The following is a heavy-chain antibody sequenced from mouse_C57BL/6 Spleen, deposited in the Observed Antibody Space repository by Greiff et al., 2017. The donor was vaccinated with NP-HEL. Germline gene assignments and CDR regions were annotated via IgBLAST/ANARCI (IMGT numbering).Heavy chain of an antibody. J-gene: IGHJ4*01. CDR1: GFTFSDYY. Sequence: EVQLVESEGGLVQPGSSMKLSCTASGFTFSDYYMAWVRQVPEKGLEWVANINYDGSSTYYLDSLKSRFIISRDNAKNILYLQMSSLKSEDTATYYCARELGGAMDYWGQGTSVTVSS. CDR3: ARELGGAMDY. V-gene: IGHV5-16*01. CDR2: INYDGSST.